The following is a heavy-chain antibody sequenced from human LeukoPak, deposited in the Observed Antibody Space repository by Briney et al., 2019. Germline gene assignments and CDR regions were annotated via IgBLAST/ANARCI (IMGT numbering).Heavy chain of an antibody. V-gene: IGHV1-8*01. CDR1: GYTFTSYD. CDR2: MNPNSGNT. J-gene: IGHJ6*03. CDR3: ARGGKSYYYYYYMDV. Sequence: ASVKVSCKASGYTFTSYDINWVRQATGQGLEWMGWMNPNSGNTGYAQKFQGRVTMTRNTSISTAYMELSSLRSEDTAVYYCARGGKSYYYYYYMDVWGKGTTVTISS.